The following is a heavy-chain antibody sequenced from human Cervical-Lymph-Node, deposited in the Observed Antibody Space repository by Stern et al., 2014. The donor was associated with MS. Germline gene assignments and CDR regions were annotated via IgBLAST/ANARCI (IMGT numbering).Heavy chain of an antibody. D-gene: IGHD2-2*01. J-gene: IGHJ4*02. Sequence: QLVQSGGGVVQPGRSLRLSCAASGFSFSSFAMHWVRPAPGKGLEWVAVIWYDGSDKYYPDSVKGRFTISRDNFKKTLFLQIDSLRAEDTAVYYCARDTAAVAVPGAVQMGLDYWGQGTLVSVSS. V-gene: IGHV3-33*01. CDR1: GFSFSSFA. CDR2: IWYDGSDK. CDR3: ARDTAAVAVPGAVQMGLDY.